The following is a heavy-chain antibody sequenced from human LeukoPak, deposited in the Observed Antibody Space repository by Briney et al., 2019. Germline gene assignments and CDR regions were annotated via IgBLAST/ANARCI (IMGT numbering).Heavy chain of an antibody. Sequence: SETLSLTCPVSGCSISSYYWSWIRQPPGKGLEWIGYIYYSGSTNYNPSLKSRVTISVDTSKNQFSLKLSSVTAADTAVYYCARLRPAGTALVSNWFDPWGQGTLVTVSS. D-gene: IGHD6-13*01. J-gene: IGHJ5*02. CDR2: IYYSGST. V-gene: IGHV4-59*08. CDR1: GCSISSYY. CDR3: ARLRPAGTALVSNWFDP.